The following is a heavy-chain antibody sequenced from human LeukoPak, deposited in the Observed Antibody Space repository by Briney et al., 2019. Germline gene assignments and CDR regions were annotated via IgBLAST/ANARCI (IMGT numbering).Heavy chain of an antibody. Sequence: PGGSLRLSCAASGFTFSSYAMSWVRQAPGKGLEWVSAISGSGGSTYYADSVKGRFTISRDNSKNTLYLQMNSLRAEDTAVYYCAKVGDLLWFGELSKGAFDIWGQGTMVTVSS. D-gene: IGHD3-10*01. J-gene: IGHJ3*02. CDR1: GFTFSSYA. V-gene: IGHV3-23*01. CDR2: ISGSGGST. CDR3: AKVGDLLWFGELSKGAFDI.